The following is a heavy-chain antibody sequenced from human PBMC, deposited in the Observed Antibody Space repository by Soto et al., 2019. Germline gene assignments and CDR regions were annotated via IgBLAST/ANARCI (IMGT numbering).Heavy chain of an antibody. Sequence: QVQLVQSGAEVKKPGASVKVSCKASGYTFTSYGISWVRQAPGQGLEWMGWISAYNGNTNYAQKLQGRVTMTTDTSTSTDYMELRILRSDDTAVYYCAREVVRCSGGSCYPGYYYYGMDVWGQGTTVTVSS. D-gene: IGHD2-15*01. CDR1: GYTFTSYG. CDR3: AREVVRCSGGSCYPGYYYYGMDV. J-gene: IGHJ6*02. V-gene: IGHV1-18*01. CDR2: ISAYNGNT.